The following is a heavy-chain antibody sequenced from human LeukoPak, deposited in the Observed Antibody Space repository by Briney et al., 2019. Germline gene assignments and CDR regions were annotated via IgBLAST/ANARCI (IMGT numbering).Heavy chain of an antibody. Sequence: GGSLRLSCALSGFTLSSYGMSWVRQAPGRGLEWVSGISVSVDSTYYADSVKGRFTISRDNSKHTVYLQMNSLGAEDTAVYDCARGSKTAGTIYSFDYWGQGTLVTVSS. CDR3: ARGSKTAGTIYSFDY. CDR2: ISVSVDST. V-gene: IGHV3-23*01. J-gene: IGHJ4*02. CDR1: GFTLSSYG. D-gene: IGHD6-13*01.